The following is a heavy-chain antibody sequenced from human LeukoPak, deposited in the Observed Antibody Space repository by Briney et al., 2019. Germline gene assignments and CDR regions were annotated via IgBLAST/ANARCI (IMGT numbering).Heavy chain of an antibody. V-gene: IGHV3-23*01. D-gene: IGHD3-22*01. CDR1: GFTFSSYA. Sequence: GGSLRLSCAASGFTFSSYAMSWVRQAPGKGLEWVSAISGSGGSTYYADSVKGRFTISRDNSKNTLYLQMNGLRAEDTAVYYCAKYLTYYYDSSGYQKPYWGQGTLVTVSS. CDR2: ISGSGGST. J-gene: IGHJ4*02. CDR3: AKYLTYYYDSSGYQKPY.